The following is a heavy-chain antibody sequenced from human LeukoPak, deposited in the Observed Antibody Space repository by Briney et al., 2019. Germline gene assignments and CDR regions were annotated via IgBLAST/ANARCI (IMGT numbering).Heavy chain of an antibody. V-gene: IGHV3-33*08. J-gene: IGHJ4*02. CDR1: GFTFSIYS. Sequence: GGSLRLSCAASGFTFSIYSMNWVRQAPGKGLEWVAVIWHDGTNKYYADSVKGRFTISRDNSDDTLFLQMNSLRAEDTAVYYCARAVGPFDYWGQETLVTVSS. CDR2: IWHDGTNK. CDR3: ARAVGPFDY.